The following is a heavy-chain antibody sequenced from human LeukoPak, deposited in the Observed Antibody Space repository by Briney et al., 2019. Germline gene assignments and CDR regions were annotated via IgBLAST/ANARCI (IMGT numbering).Heavy chain of an antibody. D-gene: IGHD3-3*01. V-gene: IGHV4-30-2*01. Sequence: SETLSLTCTVSGGSISSSSYYWSWIRQPPGKGLEWIGYIYHSGSTYYNPSLKSRVTISVDRSKNQFSLKLSSVTAADTAVYYCARGQGGYYPFDYWGQGTLVPVSS. CDR2: IYHSGST. CDR1: GGSISSSSYY. J-gene: IGHJ4*02. CDR3: ARGQGGYYPFDY.